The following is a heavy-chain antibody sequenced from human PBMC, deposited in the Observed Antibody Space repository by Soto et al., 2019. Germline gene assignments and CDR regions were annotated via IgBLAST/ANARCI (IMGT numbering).Heavy chain of an antibody. CDR3: ARDKITGLFDY. Sequence: PSETLSLTCTVSGGSISDHYYMWIRQSPGKGLEYIGYIHNGGSTNYNPSLKSRVTISVDTSKNQFSLKLTSVTAADTAVYYCARDKITGLFDYWGQGTLVTVSS. CDR2: IHNGGST. J-gene: IGHJ4*02. V-gene: IGHV4-59*11. D-gene: IGHD2-8*02. CDR1: GGSISDHY.